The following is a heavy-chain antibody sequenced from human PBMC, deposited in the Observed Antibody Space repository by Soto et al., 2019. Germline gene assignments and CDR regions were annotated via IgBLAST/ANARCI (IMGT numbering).Heavy chain of an antibody. Sequence: QVQLVQSGAEVKKPGASVKVSCKASGYTFTSYAMHWVRQAPGQRLEWMGWINAGNGNTKYSQKFQGRVTITTDTXASTAYMELSSLRSEDTAVYYCARAGYGDYYSFDYWGQGTLVTVSS. V-gene: IGHV1-3*01. D-gene: IGHD4-17*01. CDR3: ARAGYGDYYSFDY. CDR2: INAGNGNT. CDR1: GYTFTSYA. J-gene: IGHJ4*02.